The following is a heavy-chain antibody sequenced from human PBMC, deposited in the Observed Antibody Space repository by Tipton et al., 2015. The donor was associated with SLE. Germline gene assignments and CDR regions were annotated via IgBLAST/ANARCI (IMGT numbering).Heavy chain of an antibody. Sequence: SLRLSCAASGFTVSSNYMSWVRQAPGKGLEWVSIIYSGGSTYYADSVEGRFTISRDNSKNTLYLQMNSLRAEDTAVYYCARVGGTYSFYYYYYMDVWGKGTTVTVSS. CDR2: IYSGGST. V-gene: IGHV3-53*01. CDR3: ARVGGTYSFYYYYYMDV. CDR1: GFTVSSNY. J-gene: IGHJ6*03. D-gene: IGHD1-26*01.